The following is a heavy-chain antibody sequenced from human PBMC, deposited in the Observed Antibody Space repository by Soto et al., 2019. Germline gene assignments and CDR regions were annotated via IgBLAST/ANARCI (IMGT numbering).Heavy chain of an antibody. CDR3: ARGASDGIDY. CDR1: GGSFSGYY. V-gene: IGHV4-34*01. D-gene: IGHD1-26*01. J-gene: IGHJ4*02. Sequence: SETLSLTCAVYGGSFSGYYWSWIRQPPGKGLEWIGEINHSGSTNYNPSLKSRVTISVDTSKNQFSLKLSSVTAADTAVYYCARGASDGIDYWGQGTLVTVSS. CDR2: INHSGST.